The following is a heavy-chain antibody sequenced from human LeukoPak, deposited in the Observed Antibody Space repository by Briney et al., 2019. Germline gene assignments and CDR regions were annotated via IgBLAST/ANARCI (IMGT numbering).Heavy chain of an antibody. J-gene: IGHJ4*02. D-gene: IGHD2-2*01. CDR1: GFTFSNYW. CDR2: ISSSSSYI. CDR3: ARSLYYATDY. Sequence: GGSLRLSCAASGFTFSNYWMHWVRQAPGKGLEWVSSISSSSSYIYYADSVKGRFTISRDNAKNSPYLQMNSLRAEDTAVYYCARSLYYATDYWGQGTLVTVSS. V-gene: IGHV3-21*01.